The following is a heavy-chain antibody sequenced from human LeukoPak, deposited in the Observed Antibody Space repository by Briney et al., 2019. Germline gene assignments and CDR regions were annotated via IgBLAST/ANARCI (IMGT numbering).Heavy chain of an antibody. CDR3: ARKGKWLVADY. D-gene: IGHD6-19*01. CDR1: GGSFSGYY. CDR2: IYHSGAT. V-gene: IGHV4-34*01. Sequence: SETLSLTCAVYGGSFSGYYWSWIRQPPGKGLEWIGEIYHSGATNYNPSLKSRVTILVDRSKNQFTLKLSSVTAADTAVYYCARKGKWLVADYWGQGTLVTVSS. J-gene: IGHJ4*02.